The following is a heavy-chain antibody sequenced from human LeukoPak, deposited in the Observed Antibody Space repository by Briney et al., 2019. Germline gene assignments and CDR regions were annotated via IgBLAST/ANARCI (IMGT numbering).Heavy chain of an antibody. V-gene: IGHV3-30*04. CDR2: ISFDGRNE. D-gene: IGHD2-2*01. CDR1: GFTFSSYA. Sequence: GGSLRLSCAASGFTFSSYAMSWVRQAPGKGLEWVAVISFDGRNESYADSVKGRFTISRDNSKNTLYLQMTSLRAEDTAVYYCARAEDCSSTSCPRAFDIWGQGTMVTVSS. J-gene: IGHJ3*02. CDR3: ARAEDCSSTSCPRAFDI.